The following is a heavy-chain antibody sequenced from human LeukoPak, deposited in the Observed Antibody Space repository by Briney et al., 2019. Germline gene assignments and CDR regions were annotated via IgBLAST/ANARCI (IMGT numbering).Heavy chain of an antibody. CDR1: GGTFSSYA. Sequence: PSVKVSCKASGGTFSSYAISWVRQAPGQGLEWMGRIIPIFGTANYAQKFQGRVTITADKSTSTAYMELSSLRSEDTAVYYCASSRIVGATSGAFDIWGQGTMVTVSS. V-gene: IGHV1-69*06. J-gene: IGHJ3*02. CDR2: IIPIFGTA. D-gene: IGHD1-26*01. CDR3: ASSRIVGATSGAFDI.